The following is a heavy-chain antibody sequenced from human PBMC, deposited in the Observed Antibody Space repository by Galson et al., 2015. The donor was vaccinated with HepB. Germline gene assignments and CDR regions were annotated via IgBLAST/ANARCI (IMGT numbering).Heavy chain of an antibody. J-gene: IGHJ4*02. Sequence: SLRLSCAASGFTFSSYSMNWVRQAPGKGLEWVSYISNTGTTIYYADSVKGRFTISRDNAKNSLYLQMNSLRDEDTAVYYCAGRIAVTGAVDYWGQGTLVTVSS. CDR2: ISNTGTTI. V-gene: IGHV3-48*02. CDR3: AGRIAVTGAVDY. D-gene: IGHD6-19*01. CDR1: GFTFSSYS.